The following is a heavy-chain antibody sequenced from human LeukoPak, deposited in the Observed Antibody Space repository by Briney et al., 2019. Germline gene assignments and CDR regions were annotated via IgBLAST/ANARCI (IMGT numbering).Heavy chain of an antibody. CDR1: GFTFSSYS. CDR3: AKMVSGFPNWFDP. CDR2: ISSSSSYI. Sequence: GGSLRLSCAASGFTFSSYSMNWVRQAPGKGLEWVSSISSSSSYIYYADSVKGRFTISRDNAKNSLNLQMNSLRAEDTALYYCAKMVSGFPNWFDPWGQGTLVTVSS. V-gene: IGHV3-21*04. J-gene: IGHJ5*02. D-gene: IGHD2-8*01.